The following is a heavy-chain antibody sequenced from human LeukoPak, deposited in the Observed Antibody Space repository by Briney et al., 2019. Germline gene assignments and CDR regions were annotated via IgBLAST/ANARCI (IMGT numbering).Heavy chain of an antibody. J-gene: IGHJ3*01. CDR1: GLTFSSYG. Sequence: GRSLRLSCEASGLTFSSYGIHWVRQAPGKGLEWVAVIWPDGSNKYYADSVKGRFIISRDNSKNTLWLQMNSLRAEDTAVYYCASAAGAFDFWGQGTVVTVSS. V-gene: IGHV3-33*01. CDR3: ASAAGAFDF. D-gene: IGHD6-13*01. CDR2: IWPDGSNK.